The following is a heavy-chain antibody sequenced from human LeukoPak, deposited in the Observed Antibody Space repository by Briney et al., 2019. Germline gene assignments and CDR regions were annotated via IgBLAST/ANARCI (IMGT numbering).Heavy chain of an antibody. Sequence: KPSETLSLTCTVSGGSVSGDSLYWSWIRQSPGKGLEWIGYVSYSAYTHYNPSLESRVTISIDTSKNQFSLYLSSVTTADTAVYYCACWVRGRNPRLDCWGQGTLATVSS. J-gene: IGHJ4*02. D-gene: IGHD3-10*01. V-gene: IGHV4-61*01. CDR2: VSYSAYT. CDR1: GGSVSGDSLY. CDR3: ACWVRGRNPRLDC.